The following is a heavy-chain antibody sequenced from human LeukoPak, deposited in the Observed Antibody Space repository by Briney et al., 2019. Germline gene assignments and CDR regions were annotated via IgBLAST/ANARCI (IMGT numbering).Heavy chain of an antibody. J-gene: IGHJ6*02. D-gene: IGHD3-16*01. CDR2: MNQDGSEK. V-gene: IGHV3-7*01. CDR1: GFTFSSYA. Sequence: GGSLRLSCAASGFTFSSYAMSWVRQAPGKGLEWVANMNQDGSEKDYVDSVKGRFTISRDNARESLYLQMSSLRAEDTAVYYCATYTHWVAGDVWGHGTTVTVSS. CDR3: ATYTHWVAGDV.